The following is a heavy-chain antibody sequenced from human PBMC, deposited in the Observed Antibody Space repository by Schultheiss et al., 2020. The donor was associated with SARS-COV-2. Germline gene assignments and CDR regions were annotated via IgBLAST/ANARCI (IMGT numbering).Heavy chain of an antibody. D-gene: IGHD3-10*01. Sequence: GGSLRLSCAASGFTFSSYSMNWVRQAPGKGLEWVSYISSSSSTIYYADSVKGRFTISRDNAKNSLYLQMNSLRDEDTAVYYCARDSLLLWFREFLEGMDVWGQGTTVTVSS. J-gene: IGHJ6*02. V-gene: IGHV3-48*02. CDR3: ARDSLLLWFREFLEGMDV. CDR2: ISSSSSTI. CDR1: GFTFSSYS.